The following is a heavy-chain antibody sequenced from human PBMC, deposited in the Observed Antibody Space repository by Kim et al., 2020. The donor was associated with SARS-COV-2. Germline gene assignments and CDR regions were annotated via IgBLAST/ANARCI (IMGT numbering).Heavy chain of an antibody. CDR2: INPSGGST. V-gene: IGHV1-46*01. CDR1: GYTFTSYY. Sequence: ASVKVSCKASGYTFTSYYMHWVRQAPGQGLEWMGIINPSGGSTSYAQKFQGRVTMTRDTSTSTVYMELSSLRSEDTAVYYCAVDVTYYDFWSGYYTPEAFDIWGQGTMVTVSS. J-gene: IGHJ3*02. CDR3: AVDVTYYDFWSGYYTPEAFDI. D-gene: IGHD3-3*01.